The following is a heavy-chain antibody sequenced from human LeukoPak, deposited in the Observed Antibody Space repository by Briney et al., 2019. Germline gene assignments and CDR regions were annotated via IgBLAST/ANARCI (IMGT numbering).Heavy chain of an antibody. CDR2: ISSDGSST. J-gene: IGHJ4*02. V-gene: IGHV3-74*01. CDR1: GFTLSSYW. D-gene: IGHD1-26*01. CDR3: ARRRPSGDYDY. Sequence: GGSLRLSCAASGFTLSSYWTHWVRQAPGKGLVWVSRISSDGSSTDYADSVKGRFTISRDNAKNTLYLQMNSLRAEDTAVYYCARRRPSGDYDYWGQGTLVTVSS.